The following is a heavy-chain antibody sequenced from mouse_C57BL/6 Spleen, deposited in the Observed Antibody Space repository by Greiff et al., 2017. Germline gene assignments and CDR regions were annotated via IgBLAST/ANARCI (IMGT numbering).Heavy chain of an antibody. CDR3: ASRWLPRDYYAMDY. Sequence: QVQLQQPGAELVKPGASVKLSCKASGYTFTSYWMQWVKQRPGQGLEWIGEIDPSDSYTNYNQKLKGKATLTVDTSSSTAYMQLSSLTSEDSAVYYCASRWLPRDYYAMDYWGQGTSVTVSS. CDR1: GYTFTSYW. V-gene: IGHV1-50*01. CDR2: IDPSDSYT. J-gene: IGHJ4*01. D-gene: IGHD2-3*01.